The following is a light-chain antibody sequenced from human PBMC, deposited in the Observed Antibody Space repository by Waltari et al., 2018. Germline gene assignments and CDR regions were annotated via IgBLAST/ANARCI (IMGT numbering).Light chain of an antibody. Sequence: QSALTQPASVSGSPGQSITISCTGTSSDVGGYNSFPWYQDHPGQAPKVIIYDVSDRPSGISERFSGSKSGNTASLTISGLQAEDEADYYCSSQSSDNVVLFGGGTKLTVL. V-gene: IGLV2-14*03. CDR1: SSDVGGYNS. CDR3: SSQSSDNVVL. CDR2: DVS. J-gene: IGLJ2*01.